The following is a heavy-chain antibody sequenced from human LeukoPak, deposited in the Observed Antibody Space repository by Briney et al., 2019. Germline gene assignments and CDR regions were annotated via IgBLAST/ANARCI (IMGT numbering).Heavy chain of an antibody. CDR2: IIPVFGTA. V-gene: IGHV1-69*01. D-gene: IGHD3-3*01. CDR1: GGTFSSYT. CDR3: ARAQLRFLEWSHRGYWFDP. J-gene: IGHJ5*02. Sequence: SVKVSCKASGGTFSSYTINWVRQAPGQGLEWMGGIIPVFGTANYVQKFQGRVTITADESTSTAYMELRSPRSDDTAVYYCARAQLRFLEWSHRGYWFDPWGQGTLVTVSS.